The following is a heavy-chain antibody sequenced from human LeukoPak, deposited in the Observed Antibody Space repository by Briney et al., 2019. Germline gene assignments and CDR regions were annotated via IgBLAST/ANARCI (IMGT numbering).Heavy chain of an antibody. J-gene: IGHJ4*02. Sequence: GGSLGLSCAASGFTFSSYGMHWVRQAPGKGLEWVAVISYDGSNKYYVDSVKGRFTISRDNSKNTLYLQMSSLRAEDTAMYYCAKDRLGELSFLDYWGQGTLVTVSS. CDR2: ISYDGSNK. CDR3: AKDRLGELSFLDY. D-gene: IGHD3-16*02. V-gene: IGHV3-30*18. CDR1: GFTFSSYG.